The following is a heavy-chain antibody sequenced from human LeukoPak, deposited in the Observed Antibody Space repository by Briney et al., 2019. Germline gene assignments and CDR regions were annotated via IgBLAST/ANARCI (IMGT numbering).Heavy chain of an antibody. J-gene: IGHJ4*02. D-gene: IGHD5-12*01. CDR2: ISAYNGNT. CDR3: ARDDNVDIVATGVIDY. Sequence: GASVKVSCKASGYTFTSYGISWVRQAPGQGLEWMGWISAYNGNTNYAQKLQGRVTMTTDTSTSTAYMELRSLRSDDTAVYYCARDDNVDIVATGVIDYWGQGTLVTVSS. CDR1: GYTFTSYG. V-gene: IGHV1-18*01.